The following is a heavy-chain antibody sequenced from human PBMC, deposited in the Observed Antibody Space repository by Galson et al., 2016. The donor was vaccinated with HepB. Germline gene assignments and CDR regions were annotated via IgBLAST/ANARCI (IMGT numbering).Heavy chain of an antibody. CDR2: IAWDDDK. Sequence: PALVKPTQTLTLTCTFSGFSLSTSGMCVSWIRQLPGKALEWLARIAWDDDKYYSTTLKTRLTISKDTSKNQVVLTMTNMDPVDTATYYCARIRTGTAIVNRYSYGYDGYGMDVWGQGTTVTVSS. CDR1: GFSLSTSGMC. D-gene: IGHD5-18*01. CDR3: ARIRTGTAIVNRYSYGYDGYGMDV. J-gene: IGHJ6*02. V-gene: IGHV2-70*11.